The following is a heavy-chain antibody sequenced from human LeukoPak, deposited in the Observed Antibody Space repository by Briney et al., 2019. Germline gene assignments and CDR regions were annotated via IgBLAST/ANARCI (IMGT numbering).Heavy chain of an antibody. CDR1: GFTFSSYW. J-gene: IGHJ4*02. V-gene: IGHV3-74*01. CDR3: ARGTKYSGSYSGDY. Sequence: PGGSLRLSCAASGFTFSSYWMHWVRQAPGKGLVWVSRINSDGSSTRYADSVKGRFTISRDNAKNTLYLQMNSLRAEDTVVYYCARGTKYSGSYSGDYWGQGTLVTVSS. D-gene: IGHD1-26*01. CDR2: INSDGSST.